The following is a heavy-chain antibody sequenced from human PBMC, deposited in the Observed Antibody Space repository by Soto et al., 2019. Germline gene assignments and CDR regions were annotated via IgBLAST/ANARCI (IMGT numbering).Heavy chain of an antibody. CDR2: IWYDGSNK. CDR3: ARDGGYSGYDPYY. V-gene: IGHV3-33*01. CDR1: GFTFSSYG. Sequence: GGSLRLSCAASGFTFSSYGMHWVRQAPGKGLEWVAVIWYDGSNKYYADSVKGRFTISRDNSKNTLYLQMNSLRAEDTAVYYCARDGGYSGYDPYYWGQGTLVTVSS. J-gene: IGHJ4*02. D-gene: IGHD5-12*01.